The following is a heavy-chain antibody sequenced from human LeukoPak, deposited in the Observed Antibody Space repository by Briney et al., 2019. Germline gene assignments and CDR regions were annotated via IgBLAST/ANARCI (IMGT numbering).Heavy chain of an antibody. V-gene: IGHV4-59*01. CDR1: GGSISSYY. D-gene: IGHD6-13*01. J-gene: IGHJ3*02. CDR2: IHYSGST. CDR3: ARFVGSSWLAFDI. Sequence: SETLSLTCTVSGGSISSYYWSWIRQPPGKGLECIGYIHYSGSTNYNPSLKSRVTISKDTSKNQFSLKLNSVTAADTALYYCARFVGSSWLAFDIWGQGTMVTVSS.